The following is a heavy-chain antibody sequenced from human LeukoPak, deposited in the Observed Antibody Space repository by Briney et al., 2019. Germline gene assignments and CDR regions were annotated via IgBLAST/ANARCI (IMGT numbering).Heavy chain of an antibody. V-gene: IGHV4-59*01. CDR1: GGSISSYY. D-gene: IGHD6-13*01. J-gene: IGHJ3*02. CDR2: IHYSGST. CDR3: ARFVGSSWLAFDI. Sequence: SETLSLTCTVSGGSISSYYWSWIRQPPGKGLECIGYIHYSGSTNYNPSLKSRVTISKDTSKNQFSLKLNSVTAADTALYYCARFVGSSWLAFDIWGQGTMVTVSS.